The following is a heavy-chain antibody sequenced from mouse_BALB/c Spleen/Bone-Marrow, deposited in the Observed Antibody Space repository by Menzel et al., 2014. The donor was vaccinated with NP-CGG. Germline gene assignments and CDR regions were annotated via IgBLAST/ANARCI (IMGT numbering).Heavy chain of an antibody. D-gene: IGHD2-1*01. CDR3: ARDYGNYVRFAY. CDR2: IRNKDNGYTT. Sequence: VHLQHSGGGLVQPGGSLRLSCATSGFTFTDYYMSWVRQPPGKALEWLGFIRNKDNGYTTEYSASVKGRFTISRDNSQSILYLQMNTLRAEDSATYYCARDYGNYVRFAYWGQGTLVTVSA. J-gene: IGHJ3*01. V-gene: IGHV7-3*02. CDR1: GFTFTDYY.